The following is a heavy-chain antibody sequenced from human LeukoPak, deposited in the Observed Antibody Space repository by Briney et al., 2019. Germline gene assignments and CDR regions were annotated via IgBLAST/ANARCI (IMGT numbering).Heavy chain of an antibody. D-gene: IGHD5-24*01. Sequence: PGGSLRLSCAASGFTFSTYDMSWVRQAPGKGLEWVSSISSSGSYIYYADSVKGRFTISRDNSKNTLFLQMNSLRAEDTAVYYCAKDGGGWLQLSFDYWGQGTLVTVSS. J-gene: IGHJ4*02. CDR2: ISSSGSYI. CDR1: GFTFSTYD. V-gene: IGHV3-23*01. CDR3: AKDGGGWLQLSFDY.